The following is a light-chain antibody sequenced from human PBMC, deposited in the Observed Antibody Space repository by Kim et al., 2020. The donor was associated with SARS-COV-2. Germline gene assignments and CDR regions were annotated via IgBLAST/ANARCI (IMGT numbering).Light chain of an antibody. CDR2: QDK. Sequence: SSELTQPPSLSVSPGQTATITCSGDKLGNKYTSWYQQKAGQSPVLVIYQDKRRPSGIPERFSGSSSGNTATLIITGAQAMDEGDYYCQAWDSGSVFFGGGTQLTVL. CDR1: KLGNKY. CDR3: QAWDSGSVF. J-gene: IGLJ2*01. V-gene: IGLV3-1*01.